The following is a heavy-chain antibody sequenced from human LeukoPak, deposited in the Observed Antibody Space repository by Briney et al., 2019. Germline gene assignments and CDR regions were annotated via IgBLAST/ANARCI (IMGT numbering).Heavy chain of an antibody. Sequence: ASVKVSCKASGYTFTGYYMHWVRQAPGQGLEWMGWINPNTGGTNYAQKFQGRVTITRDTSASTAYMELSSLRSEDMAVYYCARSLVYCSGGSCYLDYFDYWGQGTLVTVSS. CDR3: ARSLVYCSGGSCYLDYFDY. V-gene: IGHV1-2*02. CDR2: INPNTGGT. J-gene: IGHJ4*02. CDR1: GYTFTGYY. D-gene: IGHD2-15*01.